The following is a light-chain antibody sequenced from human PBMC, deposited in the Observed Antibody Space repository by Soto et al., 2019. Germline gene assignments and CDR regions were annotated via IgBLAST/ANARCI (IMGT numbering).Light chain of an antibody. CDR2: DAS. CDR1: QSVSNN. Sequence: EIVLTQSPATLSLSPGERATVSCRASQSVSNNLGWYQQKAGQAPRLLIYDASNRATGIPARFSGSGSGTEFNLCLCSLEPEDFAVYYCQHGGTFGQGTRLEIK. V-gene: IGKV3-11*01. CDR3: QHGGT. J-gene: IGKJ5*01.